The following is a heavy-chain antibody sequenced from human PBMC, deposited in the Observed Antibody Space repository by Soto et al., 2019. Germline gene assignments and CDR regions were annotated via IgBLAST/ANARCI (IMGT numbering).Heavy chain of an antibody. CDR3: ATWHEREHAYDV. CDR2: LYDLDGS. D-gene: IGHD1-1*01. J-gene: IGHJ3*01. V-gene: IGHV3-53*01. CDR1: GLTISGKKY. Sequence: DVQLVESGGGLIRPGGSLRLPCAAFGLTISGKKYVAWVRQAPGKGLEWVSALYDLDGSFYAASVKGRFTTSSDSSKTTVYLQMNDLRPDDTAVYYCATWHEREHAYDVWGQGTTVTVSS.